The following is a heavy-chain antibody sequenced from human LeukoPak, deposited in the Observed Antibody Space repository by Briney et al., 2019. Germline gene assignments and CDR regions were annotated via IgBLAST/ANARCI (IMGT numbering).Heavy chain of an antibody. CDR1: GFTFSSYS. CDR3: ARDWSTNVDSSGYWAVSYNGIDAFDI. D-gene: IGHD3-22*01. J-gene: IGHJ3*02. V-gene: IGHV3-21*01. Sequence: GGSLRLSCAASGFTFSSYSMNWVRQAPGKGLEWVSSISSSSSYIYYADSVKGRFTISRDNAKNSLYLQMNSLRAEDTAVYYCARDWSTNVDSSGYWAVSYNGIDAFDIWGQGTMVTVSS. CDR2: ISSSSSYI.